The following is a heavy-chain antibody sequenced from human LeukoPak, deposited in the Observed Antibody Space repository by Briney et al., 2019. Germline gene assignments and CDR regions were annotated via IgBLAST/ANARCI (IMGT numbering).Heavy chain of an antibody. CDR3: AKTATNWYLDS. J-gene: IGHJ4*02. Sequence: GGSLRLSCAASGFTFSAYAMHWVCQAPGKGLEWVALIWYDGGNMYYADSVQGRFTISRDNSRNTLYLQMSSLRVEDTAVYYCAKTATNWYLDSWGQGTLVTVSS. CDR1: GFTFSAYA. D-gene: IGHD7-27*01. CDR2: IWYDGGNM. V-gene: IGHV3-33*06.